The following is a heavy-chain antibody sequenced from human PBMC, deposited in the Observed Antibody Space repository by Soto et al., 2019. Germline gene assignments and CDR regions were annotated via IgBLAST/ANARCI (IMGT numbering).Heavy chain of an antibody. Sequence: PGESXRLAWSAAVFNLINYSIGWVRHAPGKGLEWVSLISATGGGTYYADSVNGRFTISRYNSHNTLYLQVHSLTAEDTAVYYCDKHRSGGPTSESYFDLWGQGAQVTVSS. V-gene: IGHV3-23*01. CDR1: VFNLINYS. J-gene: IGHJ5*02. D-gene: IGHD6-25*01. CDR3: DKHRSGGPTSESYFDL. CDR2: ISATGGGT.